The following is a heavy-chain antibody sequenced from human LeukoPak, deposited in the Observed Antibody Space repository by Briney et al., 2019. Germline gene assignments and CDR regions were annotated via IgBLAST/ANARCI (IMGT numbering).Heavy chain of an antibody. CDR3: ARLATYYYDSSADAFDI. CDR1: GGSISSYY. V-gene: IGHV4-59*08. D-gene: IGHD3-22*01. J-gene: IGHJ3*02. CDR2: IYYSGST. Sequence: SETLSLTCTVSGGSISSYYWSWIRQPPGKGRDWVGYIYYSGSTNYNPSLKSRVTISVDTSKNQFSLKLSSVTAADTAVYYCARLATYYYDSSADAFDIWGQGTMVTVSS.